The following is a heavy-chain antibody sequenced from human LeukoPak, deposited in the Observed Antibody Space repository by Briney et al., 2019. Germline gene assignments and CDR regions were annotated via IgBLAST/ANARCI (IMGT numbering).Heavy chain of an antibody. J-gene: IGHJ5*02. CDR3: ARDFHKSTDNWFDP. Sequence: SETLSLTCNVSGYSISSGYYWGWIRQPPGKGLEWIGSIYYSGSTYYNPSLKSRVTISVDTSKNQFSLKLSSVTAADTAVYYCARDFHKSTDNWFDPWGQGTLVTVSS. D-gene: IGHD2/OR15-2a*01. V-gene: IGHV4-38-2*02. CDR1: GYSISSGYY. CDR2: IYYSGST.